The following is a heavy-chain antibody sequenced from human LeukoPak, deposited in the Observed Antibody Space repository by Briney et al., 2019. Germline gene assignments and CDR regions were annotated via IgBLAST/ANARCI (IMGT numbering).Heavy chain of an antibody. CDR1: GYTFTGYY. CDR2: INPNSGGT. D-gene: IGHD1-1*01. V-gene: IGHV1-2*02. Sequence: ASVKVSCKASGYTFTGYYMHWVRQAPGQGLEWMGWINPNSGGTNYARKFQGRVTMTRDTSISTAYMELSRLRSDDTAVYYCARDPRLDNDDYWGQGTLVTVSS. CDR3: ARDPRLDNDDY. J-gene: IGHJ4*02.